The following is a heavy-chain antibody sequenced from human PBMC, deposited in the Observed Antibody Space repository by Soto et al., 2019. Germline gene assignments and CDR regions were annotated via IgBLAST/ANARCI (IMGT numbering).Heavy chain of an antibody. J-gene: IGHJ5*02. Sequence: EVQLVESGGGLVQPGRSLRLSCAASGFTFDDYAMHWVRQAPGKGLEWVSGISWNSGSIGYADSVKGRFTISRDNAKNSLYLQMNSLRAEDTALYYCAKDIGIGGGDPWGQGTLVTVSS. CDR2: ISWNSGSI. D-gene: IGHD1-26*01. CDR1: GFTFDDYA. CDR3: AKDIGIGGGDP. V-gene: IGHV3-9*01.